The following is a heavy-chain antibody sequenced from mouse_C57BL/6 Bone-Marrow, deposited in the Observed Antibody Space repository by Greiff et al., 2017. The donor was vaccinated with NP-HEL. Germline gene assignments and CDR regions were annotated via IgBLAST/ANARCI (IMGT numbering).Heavy chain of an antibody. CDR2: IYPRSGNT. Sequence: QVQLQQSGAELARPGASVKLSCKASGYTFTSYGISWVKQRTGQGLEWIGEIYPRSGNTYYNEKFKGKATLTADKSSSTAYMELRSLTSEDSAVYFCARSAPLRRCAYWGQGTLVTVSA. D-gene: IGHD1-2*01. V-gene: IGHV1-81*01. CDR3: ARSAPLRRCAY. J-gene: IGHJ3*01. CDR1: GYTFTSYG.